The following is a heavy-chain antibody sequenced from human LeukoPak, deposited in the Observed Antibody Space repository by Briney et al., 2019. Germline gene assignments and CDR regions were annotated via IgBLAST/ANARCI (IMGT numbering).Heavy chain of an antibody. CDR2: ISYDGSNK. D-gene: IGHD6-13*01. Sequence: PGGSLRLSCAASGFTFSSYGMHWVRQAPGKGLEWVAVISYDGSNKYYADSVKGRFTISRDNSKNTLYLQMNSLRAEDTAVYYCARGATLPGYSSSWYGISGYWGQGTLVTVSS. J-gene: IGHJ4*02. CDR3: ARGATLPGYSSSWYGISGY. CDR1: GFTFSSYG. V-gene: IGHV3-30*03.